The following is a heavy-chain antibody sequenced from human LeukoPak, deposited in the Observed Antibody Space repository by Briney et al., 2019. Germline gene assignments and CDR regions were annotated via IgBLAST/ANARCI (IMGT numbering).Heavy chain of an antibody. D-gene: IGHD2-8*01. CDR3: ARVRESSCSNGVCYAY. CDR2: INPNSGGT. J-gene: IGHJ4*02. Sequence: APVKVSCKVSGYSFTGYYMHWVRQAPGEGLEWMGRINPNSGGTNYAQKFQGRVTMTGDTSISTAYMELSRLRSDDTAVYYCARVRESSCSNGVCYAYWGQGTLVTVSS. CDR1: GYSFTGYY. V-gene: IGHV1-2*02.